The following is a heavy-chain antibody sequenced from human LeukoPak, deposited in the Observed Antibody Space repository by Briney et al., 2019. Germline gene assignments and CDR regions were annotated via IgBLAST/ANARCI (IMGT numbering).Heavy chain of an antibody. CDR3: ARSYRLTGGMDY. J-gene: IGHJ4*02. D-gene: IGHD7-27*01. CDR2: IYYSGST. Sequence: RPSETLSLTCTVSGGSISSSSYYWGWIRQPPGKGLEWIGSIYYSGSTYYNASLKSRVTISVDTSKNQFSLKLNSVTAADTAVYYCARSYRLTGGMDYWGQGTLVTVSS. V-gene: IGHV4-39*01. CDR1: GGSISSSSYY.